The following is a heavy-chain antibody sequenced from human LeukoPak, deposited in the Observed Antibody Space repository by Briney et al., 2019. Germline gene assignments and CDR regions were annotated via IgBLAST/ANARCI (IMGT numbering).Heavy chain of an antibody. CDR1: GGSISSYY. J-gene: IGHJ4*02. CDR2: IYYSGST. Sequence: SETLSLTCTVSGGSISSYYWSWIRQPPGKGLEWIGYIYYSGSTNYNPSLKSRVTISVDTSKNQFSLKLSSVTAADTAVYYCARGRAGPFDYWGQGTLVTVSS. CDR3: ARGRAGPFDY. V-gene: IGHV4-59*01. D-gene: IGHD6-19*01.